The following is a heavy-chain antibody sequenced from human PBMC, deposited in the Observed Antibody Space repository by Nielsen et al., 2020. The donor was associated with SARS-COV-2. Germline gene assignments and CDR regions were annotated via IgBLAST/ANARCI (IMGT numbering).Heavy chain of an antibody. CDR3: ARGMVRGSVSGMDV. CDR1: GFTLSSYS. D-gene: IGHD3-10*01. Sequence: GESLKISWAASGFTLSSYSMNWVRQAPGKGLEWVSSISSSSSYIYYADSVKGRFTISRDNAKNSLYLQMNSLRAEDTAVYYCARGMVRGSVSGMDVWGQGTTVTVSS. CDR2: ISSSSSYI. J-gene: IGHJ6*02. V-gene: IGHV3-21*01.